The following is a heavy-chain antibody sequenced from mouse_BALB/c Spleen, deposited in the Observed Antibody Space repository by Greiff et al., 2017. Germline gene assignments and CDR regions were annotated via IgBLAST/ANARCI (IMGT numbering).Heavy chain of an antibody. V-gene: IGHV3-2*02. J-gene: IGHJ3*01. CDR3: ARGDGYTFAY. D-gene: IGHD2-3*01. CDR1: GYSITSDYA. CDR2: ISYSGST. Sequence: DVKLQESGPGLVKPSQSLSLTCTVTGYSITSDYAWNWIRQFPGNKLEWMGYISYSGSTSYNPSLKSRISITRDTSKNQFFLQLNSVTTEDTATYYCARGDGYTFAYWGQGTLVTVSA.